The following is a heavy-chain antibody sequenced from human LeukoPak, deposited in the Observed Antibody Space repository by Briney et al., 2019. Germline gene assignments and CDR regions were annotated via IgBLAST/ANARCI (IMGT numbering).Heavy chain of an antibody. V-gene: IGHV3-7*01. CDR2: IKEDGSES. CDR1: GFNFGEFW. Sequence: PGGSLRLSCAASGFNFGEFWMAWVRQTPGMGLEWVADIKEDGSESFYVDSVKGRFTISRDNAKNSLYLQMNSLRAEDTAVYYYARDGGGHYCSSPSCYTPNDAADAFDFWGQGTLVTVSS. D-gene: IGHD2-2*02. CDR3: ARDGGGHYCSSPSCYTPNDAADAFDF. J-gene: IGHJ3*01.